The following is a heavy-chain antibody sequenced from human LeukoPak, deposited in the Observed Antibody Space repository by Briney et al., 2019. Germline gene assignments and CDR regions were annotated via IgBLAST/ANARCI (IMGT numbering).Heavy chain of an antibody. CDR2: IYYSGST. V-gene: IGHV4-39*01. J-gene: IGHJ4*02. D-gene: IGHD5-12*01. CDR1: GGSISSSSYY. CDR3: ARASRHIDY. Sequence: PSETLSLTCTVSGGSISSSSYYWGWIRQPPGKGLEWIGSIYYSGSTYYNPSLKSRVTISVDTSKNQFSLKLSSVTAAHTAVYYCARASRHIDYWGQGTLVTVSS.